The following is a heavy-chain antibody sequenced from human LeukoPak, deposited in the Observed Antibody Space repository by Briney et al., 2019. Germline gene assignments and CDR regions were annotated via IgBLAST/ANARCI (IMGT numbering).Heavy chain of an antibody. CDR1: GGSFSGYY. CDR3: ARGANLWY. D-gene: IGHD2-21*01. J-gene: IGHJ4*02. CDR2: INHSGST. Sequence: SETLSLTCAVYGGSFSGYYWSWIRQPPGKGLEWIREINHSGSTNYNPSLKSRVTISVDTSKNQFSLKLSSVTAADTAVYYCARGANLWYWGQGTLVTVSS. V-gene: IGHV4-34*01.